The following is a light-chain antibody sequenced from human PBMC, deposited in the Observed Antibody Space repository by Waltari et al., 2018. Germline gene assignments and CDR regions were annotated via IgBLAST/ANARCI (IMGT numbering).Light chain of an antibody. J-gene: IGKJ4*01. Sequence: EIVLTQSPGTLSLSPGEGATLSCRASQSVNSYLAWYQQKPGQAPRLLLYAASTRAPGIPDRCSGSGSGTDFTLTITRLEPEDFAVYYCQQYGSSPPDTFGGGTK. CDR1: QSVNSY. CDR2: AAS. CDR3: QQYGSSPPDT. V-gene: IGKV3-20*01.